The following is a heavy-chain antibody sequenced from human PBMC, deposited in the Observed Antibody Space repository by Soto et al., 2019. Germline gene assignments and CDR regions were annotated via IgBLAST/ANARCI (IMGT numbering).Heavy chain of an antibody. CDR1: GGSISSSSYY. CDR2: IYYSGST. CDR3: ARHAVAAARRAIDC. Sequence: QLQLQESGPGLVKPSETLSLTCTVSGGSISSSSYYWGWIRQPPGKGLEWIGSIYYSGSTYYHPALRSRVTISVDTSKNQFSLKLSSVTAADTAVYYCARHAVAAARRAIDCWGQGTLVTASS. D-gene: IGHD6-13*01. V-gene: IGHV4-39*01. J-gene: IGHJ4*02.